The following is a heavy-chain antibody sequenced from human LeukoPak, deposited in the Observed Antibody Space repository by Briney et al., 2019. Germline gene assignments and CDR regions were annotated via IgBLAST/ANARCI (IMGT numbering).Heavy chain of an antibody. V-gene: IGHV1-18*01. CDR2: ISAYNGNT. CDR3: ASPLTVVAATEGSYAFDI. CDR1: GYTFTSYG. D-gene: IGHD2-15*01. J-gene: IGHJ3*02. Sequence: ASVKVSCKASGYTFTSYGISWVRQAPGQGLEWMGWISAYNGNTNYAQKLQGRVTMTTDTSTSTAYMELRSLRSDDTAVYYCASPLTVVAATEGSYAFDIWGQGTMVTVSS.